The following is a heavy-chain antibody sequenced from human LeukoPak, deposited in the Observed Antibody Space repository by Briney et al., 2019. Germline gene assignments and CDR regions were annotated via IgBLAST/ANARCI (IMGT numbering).Heavy chain of an antibody. J-gene: IGHJ3*02. Sequence: SETLSLTCTVSGGSISSSSYYWGWIRQPPGKGLEWIGSIYYSGSTYYNPSLKSRVTISVDTSKNQFSLKLSSVTAADTAVYYCASHQSRQDAIDIWGQGTMVTVSS. CDR1: GGSISSSSYY. CDR3: ASHQSRQDAIDI. CDR2: IYYSGST. V-gene: IGHV4-39*01.